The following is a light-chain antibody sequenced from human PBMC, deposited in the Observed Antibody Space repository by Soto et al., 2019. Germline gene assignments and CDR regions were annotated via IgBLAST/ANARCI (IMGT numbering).Light chain of an antibody. Sequence: EIVLTQSPGTLSLSPGERATLSCRASQSVSSSYLAWYQQKPGQAPWLLIYGASSRATGIPDRFSGSGSGTDFTLTISRLEPEDFAVYYCQQYGSSPPMYTFGQGTKLEIK. CDR3: QQYGSSPPMYT. CDR2: GAS. J-gene: IGKJ2*01. CDR1: QSVSSSY. V-gene: IGKV3-20*01.